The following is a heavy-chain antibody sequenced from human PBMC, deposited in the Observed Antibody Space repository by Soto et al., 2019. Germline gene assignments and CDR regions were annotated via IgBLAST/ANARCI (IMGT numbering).Heavy chain of an antibody. CDR3: ARDGLGYCSSTSCWDWFDP. CDR1: GFTFDDYA. D-gene: IGHD2-2*01. J-gene: IGHJ5*02. CDR2: ISWDSGTI. V-gene: IGHV3-9*01. Sequence: PGGSLRLSCAASGFTFDDYAMHWVRQAPGKGLEWVSGISWDSGTIGYADSVKGRFIISRDNAKNTLYLQMNSLRAEDTAVYYCARDGLGYCSSTSCWDWFDPWGQGTLVTVSS.